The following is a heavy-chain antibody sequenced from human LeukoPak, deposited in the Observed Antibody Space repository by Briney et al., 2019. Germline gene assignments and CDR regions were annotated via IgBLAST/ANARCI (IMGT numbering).Heavy chain of an antibody. V-gene: IGHV1-69*01. CDR1: GGTFSSYA. J-gene: IGHJ5*02. D-gene: IGHD3-16*01. CDR3: ARGGGGFTTHNWFDP. Sequence: SVKVSCKASGGTFSSYAISWVRQAPGQGLEWMGGIIPIFGTANYAQKFQGRVTITADESTSTAYMELSSLRSEDTAVYYCARGGGGFTTHNWFDPWGQGTLVTVSS. CDR2: IIPIFGTA.